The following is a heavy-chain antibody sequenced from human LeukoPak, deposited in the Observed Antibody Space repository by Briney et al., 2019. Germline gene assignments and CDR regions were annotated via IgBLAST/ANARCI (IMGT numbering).Heavy chain of an antibody. Sequence: ASVNVSCKASGYTFTSYDINWVRQATGEGLEWMGWMSPNSGDTGYAQKFQGRVTMTRDTSISTAYMELSRLRSDDTAVYYCARAEGWLPPYNFDYWGQGTLVTVSS. CDR1: GYTFTSYD. J-gene: IGHJ4*02. CDR3: ARAEGWLPPYNFDY. D-gene: IGHD5-24*01. CDR2: MSPNSGDT. V-gene: IGHV1-8*01.